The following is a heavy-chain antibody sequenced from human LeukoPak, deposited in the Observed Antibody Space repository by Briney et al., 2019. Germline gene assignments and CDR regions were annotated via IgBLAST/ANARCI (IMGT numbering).Heavy chain of an antibody. D-gene: IGHD3-22*01. Sequence: GGTLRLSCAASGFTFSSHGMSWVRQAPGKGLEWVSSISSSSSYIKYADSVKGRFTISRDNAKNSLYLQMNSLRAEDTAVYYCAREVYYYDSSGFYYSGGFGYWGQGTLLTVSS. J-gene: IGHJ4*02. V-gene: IGHV3-21*01. CDR3: AREVYYYDSSGFYYSGGFGY. CDR1: GFTFSSHG. CDR2: ISSSSSYI.